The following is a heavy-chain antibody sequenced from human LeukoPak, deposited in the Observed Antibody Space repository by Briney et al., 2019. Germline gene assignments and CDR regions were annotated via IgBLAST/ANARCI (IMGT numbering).Heavy chain of an antibody. CDR2: IYYSGST. J-gene: IGHJ6*02. CDR3: ARPPKKTYYYGMDV. V-gene: IGHV4-30-4*01. Sequence: PSQTLSLTCTVSGGSISSGDYYWRWIRQPPGKGLEWIGYIYYSGSTYYNPSLKSRVTISVDTSKNQFSLKLSSVTAADTAVYYCARPPKKTYYYGMDVWGQGTTVTVSS. CDR1: GGSISSGDYY.